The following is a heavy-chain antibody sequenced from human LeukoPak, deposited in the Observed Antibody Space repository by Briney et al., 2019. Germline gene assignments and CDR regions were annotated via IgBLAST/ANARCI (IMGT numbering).Heavy chain of an antibody. CDR1: GYSISSGYY. V-gene: IGHV4-38-2*01. CDR2: VYHSGST. CDR3: ASLLITTVTTGSFGY. Sequence: PSETLSLTCAVSGYSISSGYYWGWIRQPPGKGLEWIGSVYHSGSTYYNPSLKSRVTISVDTSKNQFSLKLSSVTAADTAVYYCASLLITTVTTGSFGYWGQGTLVTVSS. J-gene: IGHJ4*02. D-gene: IGHD4-11*01.